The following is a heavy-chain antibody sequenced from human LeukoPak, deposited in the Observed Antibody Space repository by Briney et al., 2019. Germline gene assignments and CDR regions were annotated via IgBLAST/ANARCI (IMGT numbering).Heavy chain of an antibody. D-gene: IGHD3-22*01. V-gene: IGHV4-59*10. CDR1: GGSFSGYY. J-gene: IGHJ4*02. Sequence: SETLSLTCAVYGGSFSGYYWSWIRQPAGKGLEWIGRIYTSGSTNYNPSLKSRVTMSVDTSKNQFSLKLSSVTAADTAVYYCARGQDYYDSSGYYLYYFDYWGQGTLVTVSS. CDR2: IYTSGST. CDR3: ARGQDYYDSSGYYLYYFDY.